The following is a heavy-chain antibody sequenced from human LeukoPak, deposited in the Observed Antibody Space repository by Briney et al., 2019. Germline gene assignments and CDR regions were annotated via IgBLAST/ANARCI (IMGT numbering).Heavy chain of an antibody. Sequence: PGGSLRLSCAASGFTFSNAWMNWVRQAPGKGLEWVGRIKSKTDGGTTDYAAPVKGRFTISRDDSKNTLYLQMNSLKTEDTAVYYCTTYYYDSSGYYSFDYWGQGTLVTVSS. J-gene: IGHJ4*02. CDR3: TTYYYDSSGYYSFDY. CDR1: GFTFSNAW. CDR2: IKSKTDGGTT. V-gene: IGHV3-15*01. D-gene: IGHD3-22*01.